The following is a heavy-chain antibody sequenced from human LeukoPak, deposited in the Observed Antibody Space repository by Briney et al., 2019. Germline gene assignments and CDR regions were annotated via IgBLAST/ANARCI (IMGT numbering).Heavy chain of an antibody. CDR3: ARDDRDILTYYYYYGIDV. CDR2: ISAYNGNT. CDR1: GYTFTSYG. J-gene: IGHJ6*02. V-gene: IGHV1-18*01. D-gene: IGHD3-9*01. Sequence: ASVKVSCKASGYTFTSYGISWVRQAPGQGLEWMGWISAYNGNTNYAQKLQGRVTMTTDTSTSTAYMELRSLRSDDTAVYYCARDDRDILTYYYYYGIDVWGQGTTVTVSS.